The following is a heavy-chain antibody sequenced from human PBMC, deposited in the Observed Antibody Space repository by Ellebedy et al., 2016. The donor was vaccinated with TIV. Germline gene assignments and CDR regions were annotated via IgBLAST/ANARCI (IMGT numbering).Heavy chain of an antibody. Sequence: AASVKVSCKASGGTFSSYAISWVRQAPGQGLEWMGRIIPILGIANYAQKFQGRVTITADKSTSTAYMELSSLRSEDTAVYYCAREKLNLLSSQKVLYYFDYWGQGTLVTVSS. J-gene: IGHJ4*02. V-gene: IGHV1-69*04. CDR1: GGTFSSYA. CDR2: IIPILGIA. D-gene: IGHD6-6*01. CDR3: AREKLNLLSSQKVLYYFDY.